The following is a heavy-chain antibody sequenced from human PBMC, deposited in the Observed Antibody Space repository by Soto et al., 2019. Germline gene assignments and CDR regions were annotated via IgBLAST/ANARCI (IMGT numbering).Heavy chain of an antibody. Sequence: PGGSLRLSCAASGSTFSSYWMSWVRQAPGKGLEWVANIKQDGSEKYYVDSVKGRFTISRDNAKNSLYLQMNSLRAEDTAVYYCAREVLLWFGGAIDPWGQGTLVTVSS. J-gene: IGHJ5*02. V-gene: IGHV3-7*03. CDR2: IKQDGSEK. D-gene: IGHD3-10*01. CDR3: AREVLLWFGGAIDP. CDR1: GSTFSSYW.